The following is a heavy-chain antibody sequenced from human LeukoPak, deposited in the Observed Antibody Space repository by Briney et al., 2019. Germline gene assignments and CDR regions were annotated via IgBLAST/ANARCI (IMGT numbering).Heavy chain of an antibody. CDR2: IYYSGST. CDR1: GGSISSSSYY. D-gene: IGHD2-2*02. V-gene: IGHV4-39*01. CDR3: ARPVGYIVVVPAAIPDDAFDI. Sequence: SETLSLTCTVSGGSISSSSYYWGWIRQPPGKGLEWIGSIYYSGSTYYNPSLKSRVTISVDTSKNQFSLKLSSVTAADTAVYYCARPVGYIVVVPAAIPDDAFDIWGQGTMVTVSS. J-gene: IGHJ3*02.